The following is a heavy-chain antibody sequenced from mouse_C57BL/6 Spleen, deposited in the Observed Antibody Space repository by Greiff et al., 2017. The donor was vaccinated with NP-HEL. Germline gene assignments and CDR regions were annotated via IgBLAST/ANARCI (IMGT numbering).Heavy chain of an antibody. CDR2: ISNGGGST. D-gene: IGHD1-1*01. CDR3: ARGGITTRYFDV. Sequence: EVKVEESGGGLVQPGGSLKLSCAASGFTFSDYYMYWVRQTPEKRLEWVAYISNGGGSTYYPDTVKGRFTISRDNAKNTLYLQMSRLKSEDTAMYYCARGGITTRYFDVWGTGTTVTVSS. CDR1: GFTFSDYY. V-gene: IGHV5-12*01. J-gene: IGHJ1*03.